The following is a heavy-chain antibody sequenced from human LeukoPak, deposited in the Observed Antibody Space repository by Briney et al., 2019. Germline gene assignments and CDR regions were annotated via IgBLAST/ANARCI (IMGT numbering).Heavy chain of an antibody. Sequence: PSETLSLTCTVSGGSISSYYWSWIRQPPGKGLEWIGYIYYSGSTNYNPSLKSRVTISVDTSKNQFSLKLSSVTAADTAVYYCARSREAYCSGGSCYYYYMDVWGKGTTVTVSS. CDR1: GGSISSYY. J-gene: IGHJ6*03. CDR2: IYYSGST. D-gene: IGHD2-15*01. V-gene: IGHV4-59*08. CDR3: ARSREAYCSGGSCYYYYMDV.